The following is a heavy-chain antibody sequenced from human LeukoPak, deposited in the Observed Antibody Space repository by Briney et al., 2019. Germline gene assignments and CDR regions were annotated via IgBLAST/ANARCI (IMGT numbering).Heavy chain of an antibody. CDR3: ARDSRGEYYGSGSSYFDY. D-gene: IGHD3-10*01. CDR2: IIPIFGTA. Sequence: RASVKVSCKASGGTFSSYAISWVRQASGQGLEWMGGIIPIFGTANYAQKFQGRVTITADESTSTAYMELSSLRSEDTAVYYCARDSRGEYYGSGSSYFDYWGQGTLVTVSS. V-gene: IGHV1-69*13. CDR1: GGTFSSYA. J-gene: IGHJ4*02.